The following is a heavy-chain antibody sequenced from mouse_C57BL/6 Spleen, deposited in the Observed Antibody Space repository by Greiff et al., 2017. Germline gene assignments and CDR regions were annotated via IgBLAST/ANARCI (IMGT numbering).Heavy chain of an antibody. V-gene: IGHV1-59*01. CDR2: IDPSDSYT. D-gene: IGHD1-1*01. CDR1: GYTFTSYW. CDR3: ARSTYYGSSYNWYFDV. Sequence: QVQLQQPGAELVRPGTSVKLSCKASGYTFTSYWMHWVKQRPGQGLEWIGVIDPSDSYTNYNQKFKGKATLSVDTSSSTAYMQLSSLKSEDSAVYYCARSTYYGSSYNWYFDVWGTGTTVTVSS. J-gene: IGHJ1*03.